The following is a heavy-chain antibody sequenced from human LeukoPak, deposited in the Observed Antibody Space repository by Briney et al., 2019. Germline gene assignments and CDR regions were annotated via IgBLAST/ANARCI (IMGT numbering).Heavy chain of an antibody. CDR3: ARGCGGGGSCYSGCTGYYFDY. Sequence: GGSLRLSCAVSGFTFSSYTLHWVRQAPGKGLEYVSAISSNGGSTYYANSVKGRFTISRDNSKNTLYLQMGSLRPEDMAVYYCARGCGGGGSCYSGCTGYYFDYWGQGTLVTVSS. J-gene: IGHJ4*02. D-gene: IGHD2-15*01. CDR2: ISSNGGST. CDR1: GFTFSSYT. V-gene: IGHV3-64*01.